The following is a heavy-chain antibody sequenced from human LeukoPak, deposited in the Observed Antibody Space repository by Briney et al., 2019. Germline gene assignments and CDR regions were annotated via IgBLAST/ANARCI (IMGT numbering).Heavy chain of an antibody. CDR2: INWNGAST. D-gene: IGHD6-13*01. Sequence: PGGSLRLSCAASGFSVDNYGMSWVRQVPGKGLEWVTGINWNGASTGYTDSVKGRFTISRDNDKNSLYLQMNSLRDEDTAVYYCARGTGSDSWYIDYWGQGTLVSVSS. J-gene: IGHJ4*02. CDR1: GFSVDNYG. CDR3: ARGTGSDSWYIDY. V-gene: IGHV3-20*04.